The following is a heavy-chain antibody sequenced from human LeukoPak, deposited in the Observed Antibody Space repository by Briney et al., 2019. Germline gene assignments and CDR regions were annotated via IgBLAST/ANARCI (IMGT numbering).Heavy chain of an antibody. CDR2: IYYSGST. CDR3: ARDRAYCGGDCHLDGMDV. V-gene: IGHV4-59*01. Sequence: SETLSLTCTVSGGSTSSYYWSWIRQPPGKGLEWIGYIYYSGSTNYNPSLKSRVTISVDTSKNQFSLKLSSVTAADTAVYYCARDRAYCGGDCHLDGMDVWGQGTTVTASS. D-gene: IGHD2-21*02. CDR1: GGSTSSYY. J-gene: IGHJ6*02.